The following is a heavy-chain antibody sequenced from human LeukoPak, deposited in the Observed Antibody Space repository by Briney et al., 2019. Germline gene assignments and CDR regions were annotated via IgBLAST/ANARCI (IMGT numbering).Heavy chain of an antibody. J-gene: IGHJ4*02. D-gene: IGHD3-16*01. CDR2: ISAYNGNT. CDR3: ARAGETVDC. CDR1: GYTFTSYG. Sequence: ASVRVSCKASGYTFTSYGISWVRQAPGQGLEWMGWISAYNGNTNYAQKLQRRVTINTDTSTSTAYMELRSLRADDTAVYECARAGETVDCWGQGTLVTVSS. V-gene: IGHV1-18*01.